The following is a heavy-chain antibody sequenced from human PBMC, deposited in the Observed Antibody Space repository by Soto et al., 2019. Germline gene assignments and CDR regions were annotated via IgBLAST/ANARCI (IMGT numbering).Heavy chain of an antibody. CDR3: ARGLYYYVADY. Sequence: SETLSLTCAVYGGSFSCYYWSWIRQPPGKGLEWIGEINHSGSTNYNPSLKSRVTISVDTSKNQFSLKLSSVTAADTAVYYCARGLYYYVADYWGQGTLVTVSS. CDR2: INHSGST. CDR1: GGSFSCYY. J-gene: IGHJ4*02. V-gene: IGHV4-34*01. D-gene: IGHD3-10*02.